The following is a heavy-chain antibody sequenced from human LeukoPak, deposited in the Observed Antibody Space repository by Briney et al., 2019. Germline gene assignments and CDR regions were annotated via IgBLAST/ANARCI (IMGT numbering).Heavy chain of an antibody. J-gene: IGHJ3*02. D-gene: IGHD3-16*01. CDR1: GGTFSSYA. CDR2: IIPILGIA. V-gene: IGHV1-69*04. Sequence: GASVKVSCKASGGTFSSYAISWVRQAPGQGLEWMGRIIPILGIANYAQKFQGRVTITADKSTSTAYMELSSLRSEDTAVYYCARSVMITFGGDDAFDIWGQGTMVTVSS. CDR3: ARSVMITFGGDDAFDI.